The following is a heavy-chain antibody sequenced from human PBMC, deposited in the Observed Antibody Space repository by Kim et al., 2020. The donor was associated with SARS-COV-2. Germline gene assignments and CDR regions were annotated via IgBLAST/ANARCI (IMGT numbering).Heavy chain of an antibody. Sequence: SETLSLTCAVYGGSFSGYYWSWIRQPPGKGLEWIGEINHSGSTNYNPSLKSRVTISVDTSKTQFSLKLSSVTAADTAVYYCARGIMITFGGVIDWGQGSLVTVSS. CDR3: ARGIMITFGGVID. CDR1: GGSFSGYY. D-gene: IGHD3-16*02. V-gene: IGHV4-34*01. J-gene: IGHJ4*02. CDR2: INHSGST.